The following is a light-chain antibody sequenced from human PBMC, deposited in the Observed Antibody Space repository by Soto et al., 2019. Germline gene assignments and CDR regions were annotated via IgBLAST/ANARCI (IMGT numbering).Light chain of an antibody. CDR2: TNN. V-gene: IGLV1-44*01. CDR3: ATWDDSLKGPV. Sequence: QSVLTQPPSVSGTPGQRFTISCSGSSSNIGSKPINWYQHLPGTAPKLLIFTNNRRPSGVPDRFSGSKSGTSGSLAITGLQSDDEADYYCATWDDSLKGPVFGGGTKLTVL. CDR1: SSNIGSKP. J-gene: IGLJ3*02.